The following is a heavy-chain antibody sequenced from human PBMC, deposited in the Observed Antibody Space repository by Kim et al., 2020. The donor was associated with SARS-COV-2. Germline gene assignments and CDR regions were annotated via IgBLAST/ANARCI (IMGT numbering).Heavy chain of an antibody. D-gene: IGHD6-19*01. V-gene: IGHV3-7*01. CDR3: ARAYSRGWYSFDS. J-gene: IGHJ4*02. CDR2: IEDDGSEK. CDR1: GFSFSTYW. Sequence: GGSLRLSCGASGFSFSTYWMSWVRQAPGKGLEWVANIEDDGSEKYYVDSVKGRFTISRDNADNSLYLQMNSLRVEDTAVYYCARAYSRGWYSFDSLGQGT.